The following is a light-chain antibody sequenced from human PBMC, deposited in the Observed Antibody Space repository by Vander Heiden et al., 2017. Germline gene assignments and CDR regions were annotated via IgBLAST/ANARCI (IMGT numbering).Light chain of an antibody. CDR1: QSVSSN. CDR3: QQYNNWPGT. CDR2: GAS. V-gene: IGKV3-15*01. Sequence: IVIKQSPATLSVSPGERATLSCRASQSVSSNLAWYQQKPGQAPRLLIYGASTRATGIPARFSGSGSGTEFTLTISSLQSEDFAVYYCQQYNNWPGTFGQGTKVEIK. J-gene: IGKJ1*01.